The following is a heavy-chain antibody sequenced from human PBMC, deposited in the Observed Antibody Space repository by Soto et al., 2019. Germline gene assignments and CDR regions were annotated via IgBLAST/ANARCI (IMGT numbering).Heavy chain of an antibody. J-gene: IGHJ5*02. V-gene: IGHV1-69*02. CDR3: ARGGAVVVPGSVDRHNWFDP. D-gene: IGHD2-2*01. Sequence: QVQLVQSGAEVKKPGSSVKVSCEASGGTFSSYSFSWVRQAPGQGLEWMGRVVPILGMANYAQKFQGRVTITADKSKXTXYXXMRSLRSDDTAVYYCARGGAVVVPGSVDRHNWFDPWGQGTLVTVSS. CDR1: GGTFSSYS. CDR2: VVPILGMA.